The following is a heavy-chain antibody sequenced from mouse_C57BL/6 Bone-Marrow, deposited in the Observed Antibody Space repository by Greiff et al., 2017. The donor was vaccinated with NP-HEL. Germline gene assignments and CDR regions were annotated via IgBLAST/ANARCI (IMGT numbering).Heavy chain of an antibody. Sequence: QVQLQQPGAELVKPGASVKMSCKASGYTFTSYWITWVKQRPGQGLEWIGDIYPGSGSTNYNEKFKSKATLTVDTSSSTAYMQLSSLTSEDSAVYYCARSPYYAGTMDYWGKGTSVTVAS. J-gene: IGHJ4*01. D-gene: IGHD2-10*01. CDR2: IYPGSGST. CDR3: ARSPYYAGTMDY. V-gene: IGHV1-55*01. CDR1: GYTFTSYW.